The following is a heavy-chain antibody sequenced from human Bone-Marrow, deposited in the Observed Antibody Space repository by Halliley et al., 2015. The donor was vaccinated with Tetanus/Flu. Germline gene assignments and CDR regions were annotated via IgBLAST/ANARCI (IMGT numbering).Heavy chain of an antibody. CDR1: GFTFSDYY. CDR2: IGSSGTTV. J-gene: IGHJ6*02. D-gene: IGHD3-3*01. CDR3: ARSGTIFDSYCGLDV. Sequence: SLRLSCAASGFTFSDYYMSWVRQAPGKGLEWVSYIGSSGTTVYYADSVKGRFTISRDNAKNSLFLQANSLRAEDTAVYYCARSGTIFDSYCGLDVWGQGTTVTVSS. V-gene: IGHV3-11*04.